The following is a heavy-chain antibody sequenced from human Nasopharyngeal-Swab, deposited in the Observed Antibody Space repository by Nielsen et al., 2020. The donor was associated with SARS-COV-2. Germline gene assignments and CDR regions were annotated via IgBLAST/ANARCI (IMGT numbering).Heavy chain of an antibody. D-gene: IGHD3-22*01. V-gene: IGHV1-69*13. CDR3: ARSHGYYFDSSNFNPGD. J-gene: IGHJ1*01. CDR2: VIPMSRTA. Sequence: SVKVSCKASGDTFTKYTFSWVRQAPGLGLEWMGGVIPMSRTANYAQKFQGRVTITADESTSTAYMELSSLRSEDTAVYYCARSHGYYFDSSNFNPGDWGQGTLVTVSS. CDR1: GDTFTKYT.